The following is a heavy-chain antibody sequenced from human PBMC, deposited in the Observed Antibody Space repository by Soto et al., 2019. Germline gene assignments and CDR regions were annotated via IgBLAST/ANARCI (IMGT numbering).Heavy chain of an antibody. V-gene: IGHV1-69*01. CDR2: IIPIFGTA. CDR1: GGTFSSYA. J-gene: IGHJ6*02. Sequence: QVQLVQSGAEVKKPGSSVKVSCKASGGTFSSYAISWVRQAPGQGLEWMGGIIPIFGTANYAQKFQGRVTLPADESTRKSYMELSSLRSEETAVYYCAREANPRQLVWSVAYNYYYGMDVWGQGTTVTVSS. D-gene: IGHD6-13*01. CDR3: AREANPRQLVWSVAYNYYYGMDV.